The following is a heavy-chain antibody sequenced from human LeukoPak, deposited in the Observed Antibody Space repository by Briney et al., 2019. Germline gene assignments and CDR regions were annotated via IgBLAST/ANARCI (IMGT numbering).Heavy chain of an antibody. CDR1: GGSISSSSYY. D-gene: IGHD1-26*01. J-gene: IGHJ4*02. CDR2: IYYSGST. V-gene: IGHV4-39*07. Sequence: SETLSLTCTVSGGSISSSSYYWGWIRQPPGKGLEWMGSIYYSGSTYYNPSLKSRVTISVDTSKNQFSLKLSSVTAADTAVYYCARDSIVGATTDYWGQGTLVTVSS. CDR3: ARDSIVGATTDY.